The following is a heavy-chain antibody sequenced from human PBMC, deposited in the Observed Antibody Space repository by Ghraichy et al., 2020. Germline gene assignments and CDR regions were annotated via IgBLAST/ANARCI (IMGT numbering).Heavy chain of an antibody. D-gene: IGHD3-10*01. V-gene: IGHV3-7*03. CDR2: IKQDGSEK. J-gene: IGHJ6*02. Sequence: GGSLRLSCAASGFTFSSYWMSWVRQAPGKGLEWVANIKQDGSEKYYVDSVKGRFTISRDNAKNSLYLQMNSLRAEDTAVYYCARPQLLWFGASDYGMDVWGQGTTVTVSS. CDR1: GFTFSSYW. CDR3: ARPQLLWFGASDYGMDV.